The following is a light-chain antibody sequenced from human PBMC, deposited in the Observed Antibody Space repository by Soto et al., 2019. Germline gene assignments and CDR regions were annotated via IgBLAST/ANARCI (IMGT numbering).Light chain of an antibody. Sequence: EIVLTQSPGTLSLSPGERATLSCRASQTVSSTYLAWYQQKPGQPPRLLIYDASRRATGIPDRFSCSGSGTDFTLTISRLEPEDFAVYYCDHYGTSPHVGGGTNVEIK. V-gene: IGKV3-20*01. J-gene: IGKJ4*01. CDR2: DAS. CDR3: DHYGTSPH. CDR1: QTVSSTY.